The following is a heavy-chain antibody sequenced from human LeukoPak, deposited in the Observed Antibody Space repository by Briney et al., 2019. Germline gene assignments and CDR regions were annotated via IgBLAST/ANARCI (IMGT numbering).Heavy chain of an antibody. CDR1: GFTFTNYA. CDR2: ISSSSSYI. D-gene: IGHD6-13*01. J-gene: IGHJ4*02. CDR3: ARDQRGSSWYVTESPYYFDY. V-gene: IGHV3-21*01. Sequence: PGGSLRLSCAASGFTFTNYAMSWVRQAPGKGLEWLSSISSSSSYIYYADSVKGRFTISRDNAKNSLYLQMNSLRAEDTAVYYCARDQRGSSWYVTESPYYFDYWGQGTLVTVSS.